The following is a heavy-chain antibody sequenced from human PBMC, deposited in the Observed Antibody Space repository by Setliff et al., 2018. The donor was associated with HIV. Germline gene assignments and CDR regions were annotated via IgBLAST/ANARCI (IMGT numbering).Heavy chain of an antibody. CDR3: ARSMGFKATTRLDF. V-gene: IGHV5-51*01. Sequence: PGESLKISCKGSGYSFTNYWIGWVRQMPGKGLEWMGFIYPGDSDTRYSPSFQGQVSMSADKSINTAYLQWSSLKASDTAVYYCARSMGFKATTRLDFWGPGTLGTAPQ. J-gene: IGHJ4*02. CDR1: GYSFTNYW. D-gene: IGHD3-10*01. CDR2: IYPGDSDT.